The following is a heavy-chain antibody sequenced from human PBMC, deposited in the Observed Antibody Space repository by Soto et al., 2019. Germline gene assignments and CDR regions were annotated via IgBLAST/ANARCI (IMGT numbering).Heavy chain of an antibody. V-gene: IGHV1-69*13. CDR1: GGTFSSYA. Sequence: YSVKVSCKASGGTFSSYAISWVRQAPGQGLEWMGGIIPIFGTANYAQKFQGRVTITADESTSTAYMELSSLRSEDTAVYYCARAERYFEWSIAGYSGQGYLVTV. D-gene: IGHD3-9*01. CDR3: ARAERYFEWSIAGY. CDR2: IIPIFGTA. J-gene: IGHJ4*02.